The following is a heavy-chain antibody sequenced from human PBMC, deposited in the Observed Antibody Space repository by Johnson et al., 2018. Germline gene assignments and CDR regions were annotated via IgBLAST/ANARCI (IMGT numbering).Heavy chain of an antibody. CDR1: GFSFSNYV. V-gene: IGHV3-30*03. J-gene: IGHJ1*01. CDR3: ATGAISGVIYREFFQH. CDR2: TSNDEGIK. D-gene: IGHD3-10*01. Sequence: QVGLVESGGGVVQPGRSLRLSCSASGFSFSNYVMHWVHQAPGKGLEWVAVTSNDEGIKYYVDSVKGRFTISRDNSKGTLYLQINSLRAEDTAVYYCATGAISGVIYREFFQHWGQGTLVTVTS.